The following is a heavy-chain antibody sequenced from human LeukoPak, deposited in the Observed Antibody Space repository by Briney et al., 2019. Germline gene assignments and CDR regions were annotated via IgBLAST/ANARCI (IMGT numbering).Heavy chain of an antibody. D-gene: IGHD2-15*01. J-gene: IGHJ4*02. CDR1: GGAFSGGSFY. CDR3: ARDAGQSGQWSYFDY. CDR2: INYSGST. V-gene: IGHV4-39*07. Sequence: SETLSLTCTVSGGAFSGGSFYWGWIRQPPGKGLEWIGSINYSGSTYYNPSLKSRVTISVDTSRNQFSLKLSSVTAADTAVYSCARDAGQSGQWSYFDYWGQGTLVTVSS.